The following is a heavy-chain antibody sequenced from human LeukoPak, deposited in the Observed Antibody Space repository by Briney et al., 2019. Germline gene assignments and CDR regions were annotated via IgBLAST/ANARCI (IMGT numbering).Heavy chain of an antibody. CDR1: GCSFTSYW. Sequence: GESLKISCKGSGCSFTSYWIGWVRQMPGKGLEWMGIIYPGDSDTRYSPSFQGQVTISADKSISTAYLQWSSLKASDTAMYYCARLTGDNGTPYYFDYWGQGTLVTVSS. V-gene: IGHV5-51*01. D-gene: IGHD7-27*01. CDR3: ARLTGDNGTPYYFDY. CDR2: IYPGDSDT. J-gene: IGHJ4*02.